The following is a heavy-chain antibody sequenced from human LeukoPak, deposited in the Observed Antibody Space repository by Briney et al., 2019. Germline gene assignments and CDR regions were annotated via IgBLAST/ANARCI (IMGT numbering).Heavy chain of an antibody. J-gene: IGHJ4*02. Sequence: PGGSLRLSCAASGFTVSSNYMSWVRQAPGKGLEWVSAISGSGGSTYYADSVKGRFTISRDNSKNTLYLQMNSLRAEDTAVYYCAKDRFGDFCSGYYPVDYWGQGTLVTVSS. CDR2: ISGSGGST. V-gene: IGHV3-23*01. CDR3: AKDRFGDFCSGYYPVDY. CDR1: GFTVSSNY. D-gene: IGHD3-3*01.